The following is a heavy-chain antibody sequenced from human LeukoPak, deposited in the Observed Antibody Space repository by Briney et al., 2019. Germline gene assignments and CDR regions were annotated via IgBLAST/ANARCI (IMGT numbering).Heavy chain of an antibody. CDR2: ISAYNGNT. CDR3: ARGMGGITGTTKGPGNAFDI. CDR1: GYTFTSYG. D-gene: IGHD1-14*01. J-gene: IGHJ3*02. V-gene: IGHV1-18*01. Sequence: GASVKVSCKASGYTFTSYGISWVRQAPGQGLEWMGWISAYNGNTNYAQKLQGRVTMTTDTSTSTAYMELRSLRSDDTAVYYCARGMGGITGTTKGPGNAFDIWGQGTMVTVSS.